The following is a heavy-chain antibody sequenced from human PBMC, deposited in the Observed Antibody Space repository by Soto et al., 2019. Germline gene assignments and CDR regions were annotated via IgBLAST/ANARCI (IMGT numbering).Heavy chain of an antibody. D-gene: IGHD6-13*01. Sequence: QLQLQESGPGLVKPSETLSLTCTVSGGSISSSSYYWGWIRQPPGKGLEWIGSIYYSGSTYYNPSIKSRVTISVDTSKNQCSLKLSSVTAADTAVYYCATTGYSSRAFDIWGQGTMVTVSS. CDR3: ATTGYSSRAFDI. V-gene: IGHV4-39*01. CDR2: IYYSGST. J-gene: IGHJ3*02. CDR1: GGSISSSSYY.